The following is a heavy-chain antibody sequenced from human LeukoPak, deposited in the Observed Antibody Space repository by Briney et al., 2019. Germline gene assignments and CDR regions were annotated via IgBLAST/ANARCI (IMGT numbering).Heavy chain of an antibody. CDR3: ARHYIVALDAFDI. CDR1: GGSISSSSYY. CDR2: IYYSGST. V-gene: IGHV4-39*01. D-gene: IGHD5-12*01. Sequence: SETLSLTCTVSGGSISSSSYYWGWIRQPPGEGLEWIGSIYYSGSTYYNPSLKSRVTISVDTSKNQFSLKLSSVTAADTAVYYCARHYIVALDAFDIWGQGTMVTVSS. J-gene: IGHJ3*02.